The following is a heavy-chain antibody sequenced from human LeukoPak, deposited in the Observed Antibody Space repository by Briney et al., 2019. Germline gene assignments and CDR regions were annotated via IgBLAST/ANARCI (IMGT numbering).Heavy chain of an antibody. CDR3: ARGSSGWYRFDY. Sequence: SETLSLTCTVSGGSISSYYWSWIRQPAGKGLDWIGRIYTSGSTNYNPSLMSRVTMSVDTSKNQFSLKLSSVTAADTAVYYCARGSSGWYRFDYWGQGTLVTVSS. J-gene: IGHJ4*02. CDR1: GGSISSYY. V-gene: IGHV4-4*07. CDR2: IYTSGST. D-gene: IGHD6-19*01.